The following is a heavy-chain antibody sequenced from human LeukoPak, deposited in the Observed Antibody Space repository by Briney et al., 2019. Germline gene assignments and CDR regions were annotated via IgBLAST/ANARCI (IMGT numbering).Heavy chain of an antibody. D-gene: IGHD1-26*01. CDR1: GYSFTSYW. V-gene: IGHV5-51*01. CDR2: IYPGNSDT. Sequence: GESLKISFNGSGYSFTSYWIGWVRQMPGKGLEWMRIIYPGNSDTRSSPSFQGQVPISADKSISTAYLQWSSLKTSDTAMYYCARLYSGSPSWFDPWGQGTLVTVSS. J-gene: IGHJ5*02. CDR3: ARLYSGSPSWFDP.